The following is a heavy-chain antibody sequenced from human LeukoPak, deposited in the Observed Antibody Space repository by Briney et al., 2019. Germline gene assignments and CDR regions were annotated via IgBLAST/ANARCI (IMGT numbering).Heavy chain of an antibody. CDR2: INSGGST. D-gene: IGHD3-10*01. V-gene: IGHV3-66*01. J-gene: IGHJ4*02. Sequence: GGSLRLSCAVSGFTVSSKYMSWVRQAPGKGLEWVSVINSGGSTYYADSVKGRFTITRDNSKNTLYLQMNSLRAEDTAVYYCARGAITMVRGWEFDYWGQGTLVTVSS. CDR1: GFTVSSKY. CDR3: ARGAITMVRGWEFDY.